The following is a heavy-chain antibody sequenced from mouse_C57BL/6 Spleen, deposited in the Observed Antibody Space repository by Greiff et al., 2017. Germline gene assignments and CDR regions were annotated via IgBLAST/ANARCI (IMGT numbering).Heavy chain of an antibody. V-gene: IGHV5-17*01. J-gene: IGHJ1*03. D-gene: IGHD1-1*01. CDR1: GFTFSDYG. CDR3: AKPHYGSSYWYFDV. Sequence: EVKLVESGGGLVKPGGSLTLSCAASGFTFSDYGMHWVRQAPEKGLEWVAYISSGSSTIYYADTVKGRFTISRDNAKNTLFLQMTSLRSEDTAMYYCAKPHYGSSYWYFDVWGTGTTVTVSS. CDR2: ISSGSSTI.